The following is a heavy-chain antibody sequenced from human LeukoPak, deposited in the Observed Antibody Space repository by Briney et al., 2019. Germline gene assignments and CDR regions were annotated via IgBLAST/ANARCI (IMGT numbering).Heavy chain of an antibody. D-gene: IGHD5-18*01. CDR2: INTDGSRI. J-gene: IGHJ4*02. V-gene: IGHV3-74*01. CDR3: AKGGYSYGLDY. Sequence: GGSLRLSCAATGFTFSSYWLHWVRQAPGKGLTWVSRINTDGSRINYADSVKGRFTSSRDNAKNTLYLQMNSLRVEDTAVYYCAKGGYSYGLDYWGQGTLVTVSS. CDR1: GFTFSSYW.